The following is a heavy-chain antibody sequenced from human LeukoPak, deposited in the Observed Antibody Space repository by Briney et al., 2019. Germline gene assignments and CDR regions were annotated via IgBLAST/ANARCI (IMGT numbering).Heavy chain of an antibody. Sequence: GASVKVSCKASVGTFTSYAISWVRQAHAQGLEWMGRIIPILGIANYAQKFQGRVTITADKSRSTAYMELSSLRSEDTAVYYCARSGLNCSSTSCAFDPWGQGTLVTVSS. V-gene: IGHV1-69*04. J-gene: IGHJ5*02. CDR2: IIPILGIA. CDR1: VGTFTSYA. CDR3: ARSGLNCSSTSCAFDP. D-gene: IGHD2-2*01.